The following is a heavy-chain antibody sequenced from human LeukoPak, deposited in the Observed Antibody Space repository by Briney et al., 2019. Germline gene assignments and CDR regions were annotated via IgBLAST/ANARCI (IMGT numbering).Heavy chain of an antibody. V-gene: IGHV1-18*01. Sequence: GASVTVSCKASVYTFTSYGINWVRQPPGQGLEWMGWISAYNGNTNYAQKLQGRVTMTTDTSTSTAYMELRSLRSDDTAVYYCAIVTYYYDSSGYLDYWGQGTLVTVSS. CDR3: AIVTYYYDSSGYLDY. D-gene: IGHD3-22*01. J-gene: IGHJ4*02. CDR1: VYTFTSYG. CDR2: ISAYNGNT.